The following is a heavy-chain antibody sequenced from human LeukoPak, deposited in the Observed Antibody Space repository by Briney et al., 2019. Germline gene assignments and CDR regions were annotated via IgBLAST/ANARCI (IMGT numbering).Heavy chain of an antibody. J-gene: IGHJ4*02. CDR2: ISGSSSYI. CDR3: ARDPHYYDSSGYYGIFDY. D-gene: IGHD3-22*01. CDR1: DFTSSYYS. Sequence: GGPLISSGAASDFTSSYYSMNWLHQAPGKGLERVYTISGSSSYIYYADSVKGRFTISRDNAKNSLYLQMNSLRAEDTAVYYCARDPHYYDSSGYYGIFDYWGQGTLVTVSS. V-gene: IGHV3-21*01.